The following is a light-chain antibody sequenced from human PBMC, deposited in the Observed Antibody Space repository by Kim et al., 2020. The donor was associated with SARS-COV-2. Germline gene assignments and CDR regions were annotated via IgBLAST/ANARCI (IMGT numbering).Light chain of an antibody. CDR2: RNN. J-gene: IGLJ3*02. CDR3: SAWDSSLRAWV. CDR1: STDVGNEA. Sequence: QTATRAAPVSSTDVGNEAAISLQQHQRHPPKLLSSRNNNRPSGFSERFSASRSDATASLTITGLQPGDGADYYCSAWDSSLRAWVFGGGTRLTVL. V-gene: IGLV10-54*01.